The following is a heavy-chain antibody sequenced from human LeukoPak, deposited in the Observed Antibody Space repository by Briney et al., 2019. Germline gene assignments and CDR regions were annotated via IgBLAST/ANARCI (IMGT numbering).Heavy chain of an antibody. J-gene: IGHJ4*02. CDR3: ARVGGYDAFDY. CDR1: GFTFSSYA. CDR2: ISSSSSYI. V-gene: IGHV3-21*01. Sequence: GGSLRLSCAASGFTFSSYAMSWVRQAPGKGLEWVSSISSSSSYIYYADSVKGRFTISRDNAKNSLYLQMNSLRAEDTAVYYCARVGGYDAFDYWGQGTLVTVSS. D-gene: IGHD5-12*01.